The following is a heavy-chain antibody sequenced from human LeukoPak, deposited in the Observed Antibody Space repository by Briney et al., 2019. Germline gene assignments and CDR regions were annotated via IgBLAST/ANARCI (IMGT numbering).Heavy chain of an antibody. CDR2: MNPNSGNT. Sequence: ASVKVSCKASGYTFTSYDINWVRQATGQGLEGMGWMNPNSGNTGYAQKFQGRVTITRNTSISTAYMELSSLRSEDTAVYYCARSTQSSGWDYWGQGTLVTVSS. V-gene: IGHV1-8*03. D-gene: IGHD6-19*01. J-gene: IGHJ4*02. CDR3: ARSTQSSGWDY. CDR1: GYTFTSYD.